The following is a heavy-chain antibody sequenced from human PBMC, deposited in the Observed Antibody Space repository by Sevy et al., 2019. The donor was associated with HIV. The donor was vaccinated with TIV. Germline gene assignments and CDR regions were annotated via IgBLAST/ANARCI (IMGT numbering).Heavy chain of an antibody. Sequence: GESLKISCAASGSTFRYSGMHCVRQAPVKGLEWVTFIQNDGSNKYYADSVKGRFTISRDNSKNTLYLQMNSLRRDDTALYFCAKNTAAAGTGGFDYWGHGILVTVSS. J-gene: IGHJ4*01. V-gene: IGHV3-30*02. CDR1: GSTFRYSG. CDR3: AKNTAAAGTGGFDY. D-gene: IGHD6-13*01. CDR2: IQNDGSNK.